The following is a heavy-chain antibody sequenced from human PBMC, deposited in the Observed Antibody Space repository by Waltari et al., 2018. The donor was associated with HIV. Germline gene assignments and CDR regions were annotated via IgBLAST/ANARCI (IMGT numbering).Heavy chain of an antibody. Sequence: DVKLVESGGSPVKPGESLRISCIASGFVFGSHWMHWVRQSPGKGLLWVSRIYSNGGVTKYVDTVEGRFTLSRDTSKNTVHLQMISLRAEDTAVYFCAREYNPVTTTSYYFDDWGQGTLVTVSS. CDR3: AREYNPVTTTSYYFDD. CDR2: IYSNGGVT. J-gene: IGHJ4*02. V-gene: IGHV3-74*03. CDR1: GFVFGSHW. D-gene: IGHD4-17*01.